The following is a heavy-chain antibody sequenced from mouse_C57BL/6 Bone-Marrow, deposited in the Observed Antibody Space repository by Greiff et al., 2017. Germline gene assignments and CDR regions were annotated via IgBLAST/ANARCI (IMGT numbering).Heavy chain of an antibody. CDR3: ARGDYGSSSWFAY. J-gene: IGHJ3*01. CDR2: IDPSDSET. Sequence: VQLQQPGAELVRPGSSVKLSCKASGYTFTSYWMRWVKQRPIQGLEWIGNIDPSDSETHYNQKFKDKATLTVDKSSSTAYMQLSSLTSEDSAVYDCARGDYGSSSWFAYWGQGTLVTVSA. D-gene: IGHD1-1*01. CDR1: GYTFTSYW. V-gene: IGHV1-52*01.